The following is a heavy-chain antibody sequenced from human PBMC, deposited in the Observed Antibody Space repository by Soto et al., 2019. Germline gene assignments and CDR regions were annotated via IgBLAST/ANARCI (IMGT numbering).Heavy chain of an antibody. D-gene: IGHD6-6*01. V-gene: IGHV1-2*04. CDR2: INPNSGGT. CDR3: AREYSSSHPSYGMDV. CDR1: GYTFTGYY. J-gene: IGHJ6*02. Sequence: ASVKVSCKASGYTFTGYYMHWVRQAPGQGLEWMGWINPNSGGTNYAQKFQGWVTMTRDTSISTAYMELSRLRSDDTAVYYCAREYSSSHPSYGMDVWGQGTTVTLSS.